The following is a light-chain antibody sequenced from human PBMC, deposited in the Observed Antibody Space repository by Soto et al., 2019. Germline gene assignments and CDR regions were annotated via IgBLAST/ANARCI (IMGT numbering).Light chain of an antibody. J-gene: IGKJ4*01. CDR3: QQRYGWPPLT. CDR2: DTS. V-gene: IGKV3-11*01. Sequence: EIVLTQSPATLSLSPGERATLSCRASRGVGIYLAWYQQKPGQAPRLLIYDTSNRATGIPARFSGSGSGTDFTLTISDLEPEDFAVYYCQQRYGWPPLTFGGGTRVEIK. CDR1: RGVGIY.